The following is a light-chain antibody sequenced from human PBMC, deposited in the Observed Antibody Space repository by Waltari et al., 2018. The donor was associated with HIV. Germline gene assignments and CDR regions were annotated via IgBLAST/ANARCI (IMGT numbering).Light chain of an antibody. V-gene: IGKV4-1*01. CDR3: QQYYSTPWT. CDR1: QNVLYSSNNKNY. Sequence: IVMNQSPDSLAVSPGERATIHCKSSQNVLYSSNNKNYLVWYQQKPGQPPKLLIYWASTREAGVPDRFSGSGSGTDFTLTITSLQAEDVAVYYCQQYYSTPWTFGQGTKVEIK. CDR2: WAS. J-gene: IGKJ1*01.